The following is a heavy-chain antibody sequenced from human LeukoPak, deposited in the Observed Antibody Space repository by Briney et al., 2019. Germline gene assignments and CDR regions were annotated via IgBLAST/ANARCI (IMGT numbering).Heavy chain of an antibody. CDR1: GFTFNSHA. V-gene: IGHV3-48*03. D-gene: IGHD2-2*01. Sequence: GGSLRLSCAASGFTFNSHAMSWVRQAPGKGLEWVSYISSSGNTIYYADSVKGRFTISRGNANNSLYLQMNSLRAEDTAVYYCASISPVYCSTTACFGGFFDYWGQGTLVTVSS. J-gene: IGHJ4*02. CDR2: ISSSGNTI. CDR3: ASISPVYCSTTACFGGFFDY.